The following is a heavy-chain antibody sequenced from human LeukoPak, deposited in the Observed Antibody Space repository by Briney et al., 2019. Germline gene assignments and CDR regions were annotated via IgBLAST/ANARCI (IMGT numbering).Heavy chain of an antibody. J-gene: IGHJ5*02. CDR3: ATRYSSGWYETSWFDP. D-gene: IGHD6-19*01. V-gene: IGHV1-24*01. CDR2: FDPEDGET. CDR1: GGTFSSYG. Sequence: ASVKVSCKASGGTFSSYGISWVRQAPGKGLEWMGGFDPEDGETIYAQKFQGRVTMTEDTSTDTAYMELSSLRSEDTAVYYCATRYSSGWYETSWFDPWGQGTLVTVSS.